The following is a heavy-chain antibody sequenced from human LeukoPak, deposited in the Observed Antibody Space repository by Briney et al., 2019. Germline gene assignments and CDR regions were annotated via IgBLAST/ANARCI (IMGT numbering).Heavy chain of an antibody. CDR2: FHYSGST. CDR3: ARGEGAVAGTIDY. V-gene: IGHV4-39*01. Sequence: SETLSLTCTVSGGSISSSNDYWGWIRQPPGEGLEWIGSFHYSGSTYYKPSLKSRVTISVDKSKNQFSLKLSSVTAADTAVYYCARGEGAVAGTIDYWGQGTLVTVSS. CDR1: GGSISSSNDY. J-gene: IGHJ4*02. D-gene: IGHD6-19*01.